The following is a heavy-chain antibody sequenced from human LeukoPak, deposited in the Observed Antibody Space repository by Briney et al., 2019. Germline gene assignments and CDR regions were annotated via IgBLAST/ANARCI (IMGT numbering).Heavy chain of an antibody. CDR3: ARESERITMIASANFFDS. J-gene: IGHJ5*01. Sequence: GASVTVSFTASGYTFTVYYMHWVRQAPGQGVEWMGWINPNSGGTNYAQKFQGRVTMTRDTSISTAYMELSRLRSDDTAVYYCARESERITMIASANFFDSWGQGTLVTVSS. D-gene: IGHD3-22*01. CDR2: INPNSGGT. V-gene: IGHV1-2*02. CDR1: GYTFTVYY.